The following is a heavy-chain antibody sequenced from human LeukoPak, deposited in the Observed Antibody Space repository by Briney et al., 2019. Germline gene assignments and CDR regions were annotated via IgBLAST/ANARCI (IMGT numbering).Heavy chain of an antibody. CDR1: GGSFSGYY. Sequence: KPSETLSLTCAVYGGSFSGYYWSWIRQPPGKGLEWIGEINHSGSTNYNPSLKSRVTISVDTSKNQFSLKLSSVTAADTAVYYCARVKHYISGSYRYVWFDPWGQGTLVTVSS. CDR2: INHSGST. V-gene: IGHV4-34*01. CDR3: ARVKHYISGSYRYVWFDP. J-gene: IGHJ5*02. D-gene: IGHD3-16*02.